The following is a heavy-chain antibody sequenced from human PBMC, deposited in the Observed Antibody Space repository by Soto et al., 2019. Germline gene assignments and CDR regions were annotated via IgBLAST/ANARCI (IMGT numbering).Heavy chain of an antibody. CDR1: GGTFSSYA. J-gene: IGHJ5*02. CDR2: IIPIYGTT. CDR3: ARDLGGCSAGSCRHNWFDP. Sequence: QVQLVQSGAEVKKPGSSVKVSCKASGGTFSSYAISWVRRAPGQGLEWMGGIIPIYGTTNYAQKFQDRVTITADEATRTAYMELSSLTSEDTAVYYCARDLGGCSAGSCRHNWFDPWGQGTLVTVSS. V-gene: IGHV1-69*01. D-gene: IGHD2-15*01.